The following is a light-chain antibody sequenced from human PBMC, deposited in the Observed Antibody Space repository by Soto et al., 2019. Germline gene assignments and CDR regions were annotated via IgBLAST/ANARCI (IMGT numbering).Light chain of an antibody. CDR2: EVS. Sequence: QYVLTQPPSASGSPGQSVTISCTGTSSDVGGYNYVSWYQQHPGKAPKLLNSEVSKRPSGVPDRFSGSKSGNTASLTVSGLQAEDEADYYCSSFASNNNLVFGGGTKLTVL. CDR1: SSDVGGYNY. J-gene: IGLJ2*01. CDR3: SSFASNNNLV. V-gene: IGLV2-8*01.